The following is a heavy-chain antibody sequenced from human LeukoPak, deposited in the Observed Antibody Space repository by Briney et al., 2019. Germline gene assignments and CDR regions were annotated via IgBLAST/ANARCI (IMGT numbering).Heavy chain of an antibody. V-gene: IGHV3-64D*09. CDR1: GLTFSSYA. D-gene: IGHD2-21*02. CDR2: ISGNGGST. J-gene: IGHJ4*02. CDR3: VKDQTVVVTALLSY. Sequence: AGGSLRLSCSASGLTFSSYAMHWVRQAPGKGLEYVSAISGNGGSTYYVDSVKGRFTISRDNSKNTLYLQMSSLRAEDTAVYYCVKDQTVVVTALLSYWGQGTLVAVSS.